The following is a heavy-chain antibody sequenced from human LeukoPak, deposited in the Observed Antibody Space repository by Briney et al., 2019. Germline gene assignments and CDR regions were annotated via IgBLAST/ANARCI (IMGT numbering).Heavy chain of an antibody. Sequence: TVKVSCKASGGTFSSYAISWVRQAPGQGLEWMGGIIPIFGTANYAQKFQGRVTITTDESTSTAYMELSSLRAEDTAVYYCAKDPSFTSSNCYPPGIWGQGTMVTVSS. J-gene: IGHJ3*02. CDR2: IIPIFGTA. D-gene: IGHD2-2*01. CDR3: AKDPSFTSSNCYPPGI. CDR1: GGTFSSYA. V-gene: IGHV1-69*05.